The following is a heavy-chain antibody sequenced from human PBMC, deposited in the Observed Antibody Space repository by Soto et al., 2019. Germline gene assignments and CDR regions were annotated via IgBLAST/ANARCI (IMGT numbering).Heavy chain of an antibody. CDR1: GCSITSGGYS. V-gene: IGHV4-30-2*01. CDR3: ASIKYDVVAGSGWFDP. CDR2: LYQSGNT. D-gene: IGHD2-21*01. J-gene: IGHJ5*02. Sequence: SETLSLSCAVSGCSITSGGYSWGWIRQPQGQGRVGIGYLYQSGNTYYNPSLKGRVTTSLDHSRKQYSLRLNSVTAATAAEYFCASIKYDVVAGSGWFDPWGQGTLVTVSS.